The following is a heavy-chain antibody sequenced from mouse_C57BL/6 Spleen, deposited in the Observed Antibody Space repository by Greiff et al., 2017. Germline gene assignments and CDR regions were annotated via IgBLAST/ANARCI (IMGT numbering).Heavy chain of an antibody. D-gene: IGHD4-1*01. J-gene: IGHJ2*01. Sequence: EVKLVESGGDLVKPGGSLKLSCAASGFTFSSYGMSWVRQTPDKRLEWVATISSGGSYTYYPDSVKGRFTISRDNAKNTLYLQMSSLKSEDTAMYYCARQEKTGTGFDDWGQGTTLTVSS. CDR2: ISSGGSYT. CDR1: GFTFSSYG. CDR3: ARQEKTGTGFDD. V-gene: IGHV5-6*02.